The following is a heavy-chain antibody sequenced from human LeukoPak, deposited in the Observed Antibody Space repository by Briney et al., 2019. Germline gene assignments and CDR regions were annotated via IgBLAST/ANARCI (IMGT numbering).Heavy chain of an antibody. J-gene: IGHJ4*02. Sequence: KTSETLSLTCTVSGGSISSSSYYWGWIRQPPGKGLEWIGSIYYSGSTYYNPSLKSRVTISVDTSKNQFSLKLSSVTAADTAVYYCAGGGVIIVVTLFDYWGQGTLVTVSP. V-gene: IGHV4-39*07. D-gene: IGHD3-22*01. CDR3: AGGGVIIVVTLFDY. CDR1: GGSISSSSYY. CDR2: IYYSGST.